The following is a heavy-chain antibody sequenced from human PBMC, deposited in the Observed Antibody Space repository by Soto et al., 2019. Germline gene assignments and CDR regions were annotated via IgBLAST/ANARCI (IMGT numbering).Heavy chain of an antibody. CDR2: IWYDGSNK. Sequence: WGFLRLRWGAAGVTFSSYGVHRVRQAPGKGLEWVAVIWYDGSNKWYADSVKGRFTISRDNSKNTLYLQMNSLRAEDTAVYSCARDRGYSGYDSPRFYYGMDVWGQGTTVTVSS. CDR1: GVTFSSYG. V-gene: IGHV3-33*08. D-gene: IGHD5-12*01. CDR3: ARDRGYSGYDSPRFYYGMDV. J-gene: IGHJ6*02.